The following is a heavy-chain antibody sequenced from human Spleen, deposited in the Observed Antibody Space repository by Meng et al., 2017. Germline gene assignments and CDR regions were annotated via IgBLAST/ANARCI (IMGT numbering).Heavy chain of an antibody. J-gene: IGHJ4*02. CDR3: ANFDY. CDR2: INSDGSSK. CDR1: GFTASDYY. Sequence: GGSLRLSCAASGFTASDYYMTWIRQAPGKGLEWIAYINSDGSSKYYADFVKGRFTISRDNAKNSLSLQMNSLRIEDTAIYYCANFDYWGQGSLVTVSS. V-gene: IGHV3-11*01.